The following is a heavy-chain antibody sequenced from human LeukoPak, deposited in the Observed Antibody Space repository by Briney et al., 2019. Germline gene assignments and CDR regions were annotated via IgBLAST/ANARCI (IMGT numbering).Heavy chain of an antibody. D-gene: IGHD5-18*01. V-gene: IGHV3-48*03. CDR3: AAGYSYGYVDY. CDR1: GFTFSRYE. J-gene: IGHJ4*02. Sequence: GGSLRLSCAASGFTFSRYEMNWVRRAPGKGLEWVSYISSSGSTIYYADSVKGRFTISRDNAKNSLYLQMNNLRAEDTAVYYCAAGYSYGYVDYWGQGTLVTVSS. CDR2: ISSSGSTI.